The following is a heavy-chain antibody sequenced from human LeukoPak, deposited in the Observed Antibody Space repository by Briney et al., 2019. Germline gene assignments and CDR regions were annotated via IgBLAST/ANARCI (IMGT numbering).Heavy chain of an antibody. CDR2: FGSAGDT. CDR1: GFPFSAYD. V-gene: IGHV3-13*01. Sequence: PLGGSLRLSCATSGFPFSAYDMHWVRQAPGKGLEWVSAFGSAGDTYYPGAVKGRFTTSRDYAMNSVYLHMNSLRAGDTAVYFCVRGALPGDNWYFDLWGRGTLVTVAS. CDR3: VRGALPGDNWYFDL. J-gene: IGHJ2*01.